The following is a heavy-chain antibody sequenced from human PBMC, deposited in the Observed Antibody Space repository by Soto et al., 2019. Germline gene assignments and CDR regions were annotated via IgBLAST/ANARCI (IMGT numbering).Heavy chain of an antibody. CDR3: ARYVLRHAQYSQVFHL. V-gene: IGHV3-30-3*01. CDR1: GFTFSSYA. Sequence: GGSLRLSCAASGFTFSSYAMHWVRQAPGKGLEWVAVISYDGSNKYYADSVKGRFTISRDNSKNTLYLQMNSLRTEDTAVYYCARYVLRHAQYSQVFHLWGRGTLVTVSS. D-gene: IGHD5-12*01. CDR2: ISYDGSNK. J-gene: IGHJ2*01.